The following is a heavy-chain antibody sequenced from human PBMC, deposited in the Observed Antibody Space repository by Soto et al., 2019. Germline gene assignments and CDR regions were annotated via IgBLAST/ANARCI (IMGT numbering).Heavy chain of an antibody. Sequence: ASVKVSCKASGYTFTSYYMHWVRQAPGQGLEWMGIINPSGGSTSYAQKFQGRVTMTRDTSTSTVYMELSSLRSEDTAVYYCARDFPEGRVWHVGWFDPWGQGTLVTVSS. CDR2: INPSGGST. CDR3: ARDFPEGRVWHVGWFDP. CDR1: GYTFTSYY. V-gene: IGHV1-46*01. D-gene: IGHD3-10*01. J-gene: IGHJ5*02.